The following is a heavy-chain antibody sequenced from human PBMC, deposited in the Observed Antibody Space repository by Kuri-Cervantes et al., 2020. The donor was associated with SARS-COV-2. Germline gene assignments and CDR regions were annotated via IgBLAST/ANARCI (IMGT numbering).Heavy chain of an antibody. Sequence: GGSLRLSCAASGFTFSSYAMHWVRQAPGKGLEWVAVISYDGSNKYYADSVKGRFTISRDNSKNTLYLQMNSLGAEDTAVYYCAAELVDAFDIWGQGTMVTVSS. J-gene: IGHJ3*02. D-gene: IGHD3-10*01. CDR3: AAELVDAFDI. CDR2: ISYDGSNK. V-gene: IGHV3-30-3*01. CDR1: GFTFSSYA.